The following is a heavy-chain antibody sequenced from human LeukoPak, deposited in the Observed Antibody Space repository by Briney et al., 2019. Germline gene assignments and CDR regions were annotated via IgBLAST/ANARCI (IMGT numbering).Heavy chain of an antibody. J-gene: IGHJ6*03. CDR1: GFTFDDYA. CDR2: ISWNSGSI. D-gene: IGHD6-19*01. V-gene: IGHV3-9*03. Sequence: GGSLRLSCAASGFTFDDYAMHWVRQAPGKGLEWVSGISWNSGSIGYADSVKGRFTISRDNAKNSLYLQMNSLRAEDMALYYCAKGQWLGGDYMDVWGKGTTVTVSS. CDR3: AKGQWLGGDYMDV.